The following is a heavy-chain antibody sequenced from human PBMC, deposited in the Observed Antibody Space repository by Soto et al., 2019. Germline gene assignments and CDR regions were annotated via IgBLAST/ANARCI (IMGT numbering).Heavy chain of an antibody. CDR3: ARGRDTSQAGGWFDS. CDR2: INPNDGRT. D-gene: IGHD3-16*01. J-gene: IGHJ5*01. V-gene: IGHV1-46*01. CDR1: GYTFTTHY. Sequence: QVQLVQSGAEVKKPGASVRVSCKASGYTFTTHYMHWVRQAPGQGLEWMTIINPNDGRTTYAQNCQGRVSMTRDTSTNTVYLELSSLRSEDTAVYYCARGRDTSQAGGWFDSGGQGTLVTVSS.